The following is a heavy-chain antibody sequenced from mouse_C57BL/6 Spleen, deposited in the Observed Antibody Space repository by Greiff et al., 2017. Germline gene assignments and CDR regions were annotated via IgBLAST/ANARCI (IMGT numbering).Heavy chain of an antibody. J-gene: IGHJ3*01. D-gene: IGHD1-1*01. CDR3: AREEGSSTY. V-gene: IGHV1-50*01. CDR2: IDPSDSYT. CDR1: GYTFTSYW. Sequence: VQLQQPGAELVKPGASVKLSCKASGYTFTSYWMQWVKQRPGQGLEWIGEIDPSDSYTTYNQKFKGKATLTVDTSSSTAYMQLSSLTSEDSAVYYCAREEGSSTYWGQGTLVTVSA.